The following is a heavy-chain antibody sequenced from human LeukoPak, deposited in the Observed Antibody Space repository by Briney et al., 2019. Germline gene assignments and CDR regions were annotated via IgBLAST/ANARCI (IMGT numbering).Heavy chain of an antibody. CDR3: ARCVPYMGAGAGNFDF. D-gene: IGHD6-19*01. Sequence: SETLSLTCTVSGGSIFSYYWSSIRQPAGKGLEWIGRIHTSGITNYNSPLKSRVTMSVDTSKKQFSLKLTSVTAADTAVYYCARCVPYMGAGAGNFDFWGQGILVTVSS. CDR2: IHTSGIT. J-gene: IGHJ4*02. CDR1: GGSIFSYY. V-gene: IGHV4-4*07.